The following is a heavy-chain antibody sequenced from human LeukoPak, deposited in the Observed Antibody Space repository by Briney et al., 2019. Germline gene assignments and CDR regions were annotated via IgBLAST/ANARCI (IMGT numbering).Heavy chain of an antibody. V-gene: IGHV4-61*02. D-gene: IGHD4-17*01. CDR2: IYTSGST. J-gene: IGHJ4*02. CDR3: ASLDYGDYSRDY. Sequence: SETLSLTCTDSGGSISSGSYYWSWIRQPAGKGLEWIGRIYTSGSTNYNPSLKSRVTISVDTSKNQFSLKLSSVTAADTAVYYCASLDYGDYSRDYWGQGTLVTVSS. CDR1: GGSISSGSYY.